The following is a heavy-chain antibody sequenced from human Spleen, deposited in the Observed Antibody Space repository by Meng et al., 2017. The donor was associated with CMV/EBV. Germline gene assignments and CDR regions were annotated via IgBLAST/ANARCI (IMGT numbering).Heavy chain of an antibody. Sequence: GESLKISCAASGFTFSSYSMNWVRQAPGKGLEWVSYISSSSSTIYYADSVKGRFTISRDNAKNSLYLQMNSLRAEDTAVYYCARGEDVGTVSIGPWGQGTLVTVSS. D-gene: IGHD7-27*01. CDR2: ISSSSSTI. CDR3: ARGEDVGTVSIGP. CDR1: GFTFSSYS. J-gene: IGHJ5*02. V-gene: IGHV3-48*04.